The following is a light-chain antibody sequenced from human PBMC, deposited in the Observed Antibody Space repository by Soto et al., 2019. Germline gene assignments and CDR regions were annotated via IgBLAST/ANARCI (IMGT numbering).Light chain of an antibody. V-gene: IGLV9-49*01. CDR3: GADHGSGSNFVYV. CDR1: SGHSNYK. J-gene: IGLJ1*01. CDR2: VGTGGIVG. Sequence: QTVVTQPPSASASLGASVTLTCTLSSGHSNYKVDWYQQRPGKGPRFVMRVGTGGIVGSKGDGIPDRFSVLGSGLNRYLTIKNIQEEDESDYHCGADHGSGSNFVYVFGTGTKVTVL.